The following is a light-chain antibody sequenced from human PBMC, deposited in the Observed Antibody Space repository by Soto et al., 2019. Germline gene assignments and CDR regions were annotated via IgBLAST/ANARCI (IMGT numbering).Light chain of an antibody. J-gene: IGKJ2*01. CDR2: GAS. V-gene: IGKV3-20*01. CDR1: QRVNSSY. CDR3: QQYVNSPVT. Sequence: EIVLTQSPDTLYLSPGEGATHSCRASQRVNSSYLAWYQQKPGQAPRLLISGASDRATGVPARVSGSGSGTDFALTISRLEPEDFAVYYCQQYVNSPVTFGQATKVDIK.